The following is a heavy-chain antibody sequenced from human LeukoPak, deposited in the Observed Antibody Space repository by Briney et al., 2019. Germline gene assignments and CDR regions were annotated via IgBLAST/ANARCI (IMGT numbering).Heavy chain of an antibody. V-gene: IGHV1-46*01. CDR2: INPSDGAT. D-gene: IGHD3-16*01. CDR3: AREQRGGRSGSLGVLFASYYTYYYMDV. Sequence: GASVKVSCKASEYTFTKYSIHWVRQAPGQGLEWMGMINPSDGATTYAQRCQGRVSRTMDMSTTTGNMDLRSLRSEDTAVYFCAREQRGGRSGSLGVLFASYYTYYYMDVWGRGTTVTVSS. CDR1: EYTFTKYS. J-gene: IGHJ6*03.